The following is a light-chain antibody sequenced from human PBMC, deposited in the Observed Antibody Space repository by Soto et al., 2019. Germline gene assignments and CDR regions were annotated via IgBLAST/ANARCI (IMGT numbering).Light chain of an antibody. Sequence: QSVLSQPPSASGTPGQRVTISCSGSNSNIGDNSVNWYLQLPGTAPKLLIYSGNQRPSGVPDRFSGSKSGTSASLAISGLQSEDEADYYCATWDGSLNNFVFGTGTKLTVL. J-gene: IGLJ1*01. CDR3: ATWDGSLNNFV. V-gene: IGLV1-44*01. CDR2: SGN. CDR1: NSNIGDNS.